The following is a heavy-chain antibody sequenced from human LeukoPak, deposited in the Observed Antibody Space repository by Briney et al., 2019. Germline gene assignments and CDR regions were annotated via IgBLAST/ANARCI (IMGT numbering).Heavy chain of an antibody. CDR1: GGAITSYY. CDR2: IYYNESP. V-gene: IGHV4-59*01. D-gene: IGHD5-18*01. Sequence: SETLSLTCTVSGGAITSYYWSWIRQPPGKGLEWIGYIYYNESPNYNPSLKSRVTISVDTSKNQFSLKLSSVTAADTAVYYCARGGRRGYLDVWGQGTTVTVSS. CDR3: ARGGRRGYLDV. J-gene: IGHJ6*02.